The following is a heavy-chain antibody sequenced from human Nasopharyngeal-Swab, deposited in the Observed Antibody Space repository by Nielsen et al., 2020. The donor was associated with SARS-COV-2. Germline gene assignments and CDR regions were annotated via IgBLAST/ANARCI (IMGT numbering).Heavy chain of an antibody. D-gene: IGHD6-19*01. CDR1: GFSFDDYG. CDR3: AKSHRPYTSGWYFDY. V-gene: IGHV3-9*01. CDR2: ISWNSGTI. Sequence: SLKISCAASGFSFDDYGMHWVSQGPGRGLEWVAGISWNSGTINYADSVKGRFTISRDNAMTSLYLQMNSLRPDDTALYYCAKSHRPYTSGWYFDYWGQGTLVTVSS. J-gene: IGHJ4*02.